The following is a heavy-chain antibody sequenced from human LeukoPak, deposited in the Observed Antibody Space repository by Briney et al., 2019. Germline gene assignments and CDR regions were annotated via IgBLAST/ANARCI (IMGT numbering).Heavy chain of an antibody. CDR1: GYSISSGYY. CDR2: IYHSGST. D-gene: IGHD3-10*01. Sequence: SETLSLTCAVSGYSISSGYYWGWTRQPPGKGLEWIGSIYHSGSTYYNPSLKSRVTISVGTSKNQFSLKLSSVTAADTAVYYCARYGRKLWFGELRVSYWGQGTLVTVSS. V-gene: IGHV4-38-2*01. CDR3: ARYGRKLWFGELRVSY. J-gene: IGHJ4*02.